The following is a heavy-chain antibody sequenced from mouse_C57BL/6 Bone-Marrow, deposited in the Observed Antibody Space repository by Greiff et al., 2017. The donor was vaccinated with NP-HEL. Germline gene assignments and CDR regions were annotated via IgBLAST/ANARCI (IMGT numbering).Heavy chain of an antibody. J-gene: IGHJ4*01. CDR3: TIYDYDGGAGYAMDY. CDR2: IDPDDGDT. V-gene: IGHV14-1*01. D-gene: IGHD2-4*01. Sequence: EVQLVESGAELVRPGASVKLSCTASGFNIKDYYMHWVKPRPEQGLEWIGRIDPDDGDTEYAPKFQGKATLTADTSSNTAYLQLSSLTSEDTAVYYCTIYDYDGGAGYAMDYWGQGTSVTVSS. CDR1: GFNIKDYY.